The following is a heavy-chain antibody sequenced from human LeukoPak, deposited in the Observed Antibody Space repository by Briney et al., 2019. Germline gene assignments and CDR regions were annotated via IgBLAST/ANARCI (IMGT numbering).Heavy chain of an antibody. CDR1: GFTFDDYA. CDR3: ATQAWRTHGAGGYHDDC. Sequence: GGSLRLSCAASGFTFDDYAMHWVRQAPGKGLEWVSGISWKSGSIGYADSVKGRFTISRDDGEKSLYLQMNPLRAEDTAVYYCATQAWRTHGAGGYHDDCWGHGTLVTVSS. D-gene: IGHD2-8*01. J-gene: IGHJ4*01. V-gene: IGHV3-9*01. CDR2: ISWKSGSI.